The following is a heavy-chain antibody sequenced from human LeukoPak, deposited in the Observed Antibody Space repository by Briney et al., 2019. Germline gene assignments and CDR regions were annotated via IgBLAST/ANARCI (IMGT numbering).Heavy chain of an antibody. CDR1: GGSFSGYY. D-gene: IGHD5-18*01. V-gene: IGHV4-34*01. Sequence: KPSETLSLTCAVYGGSFSGYYWSWIRQPPGKGLEWIGEINHSGSTNYNPSLKSRVTISVDTSKNQFSLKLSSVTAADTAVYYCARRRGYSYGYDWGQGTLVTVSS. CDR2: INHSGST. CDR3: ARRRGYSYGYD. J-gene: IGHJ4*02.